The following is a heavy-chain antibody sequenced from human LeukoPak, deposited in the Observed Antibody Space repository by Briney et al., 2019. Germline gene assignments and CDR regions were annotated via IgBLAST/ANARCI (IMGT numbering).Heavy chain of an antibody. Sequence: SETLSLTCTVSGDSISSSSYCWDWIRQPPGKGLEWIGNIYNSANTHYNPSLKTRITMSVDTSKNQFSLKLNSVTAADTGIYYCARHSRSGYIGYENAFDIWGQGTMVTVSS. CDR2: IYNSANT. J-gene: IGHJ3*02. V-gene: IGHV4-39*01. D-gene: IGHD5-12*01. CDR3: ARHSRSGYIGYENAFDI. CDR1: GDSISSSSYC.